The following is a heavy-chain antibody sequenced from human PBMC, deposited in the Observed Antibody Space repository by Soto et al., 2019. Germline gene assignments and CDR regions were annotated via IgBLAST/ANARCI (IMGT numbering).Heavy chain of an antibody. CDR2: INHSGST. D-gene: IGHD3-10*01. Sequence: SETLSLTCAVYGGSFSGYYWSWIRQPPGKGLEWIGEINHSGSTNYNPSLKSRVTISVDTSKSQFSLKLSSVTAADTAVYYCARSPRSRSGSYYNHAYYFDYWGQGTLVTVSS. CDR3: ARSPRSRSGSYYNHAYYFDY. J-gene: IGHJ4*02. CDR1: GGSFSGYY. V-gene: IGHV4-34*01.